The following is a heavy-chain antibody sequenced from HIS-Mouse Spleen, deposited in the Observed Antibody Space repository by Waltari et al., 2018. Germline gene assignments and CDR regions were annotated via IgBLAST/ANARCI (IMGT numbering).Heavy chain of an antibody. D-gene: IGHD6-13*01. CDR3: AREIPYSSSWYDWYFDL. CDR2: IDYSGSN. Sequence: QLQLQESGPGLVKPSETLSLTCTVSGGSISSSSYYWGWIRQPPGKGLESIVGIDYSGSNYSHPSLKGRATIAVETSKNPFSRTMSSVTAADTAVYYCAREIPYSSSWYDWYFDLWGRGTLVTVSS. CDR1: GGSISSSSYY. J-gene: IGHJ2*01. V-gene: IGHV4-39*07.